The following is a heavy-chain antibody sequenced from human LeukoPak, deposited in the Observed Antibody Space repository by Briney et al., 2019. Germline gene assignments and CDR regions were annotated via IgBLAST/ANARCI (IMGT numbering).Heavy chain of an antibody. CDR2: IYYSGST. J-gene: IGHJ6*02. Sequence: TSETLSLTCTVSGGSISSGGYYWSWIRQHPGKGREWIGYIYYSGSTYYNPSLKSRVTISVNTSKNQFSLKLSSVTAADTAVYYCARVGGTNYYYYGMDVWGQGTRSPSP. CDR3: ARVGGTNYYYYGMDV. CDR1: GGSISSGGYY. V-gene: IGHV4-31*03. D-gene: IGHD1-1*01.